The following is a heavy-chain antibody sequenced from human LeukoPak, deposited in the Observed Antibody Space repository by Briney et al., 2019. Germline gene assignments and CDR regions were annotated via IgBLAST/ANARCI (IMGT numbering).Heavy chain of an antibody. CDR1: GFTFSSYA. CDR3: AKGPIVGSGYNPLDY. V-gene: IGHV3-30-3*01. D-gene: IGHD3-22*01. CDR2: ISYDGSNK. J-gene: IGHJ4*02. Sequence: PGRSLRLSCAASGFTFSSYAMHWVRQAPGKGLEWVAVISYDGSNKYYADSVKGRFTISRDNSKNTLYLQMNSLKTEDTAIYYCAKGPIVGSGYNPLDYWGQGTLVTVSS.